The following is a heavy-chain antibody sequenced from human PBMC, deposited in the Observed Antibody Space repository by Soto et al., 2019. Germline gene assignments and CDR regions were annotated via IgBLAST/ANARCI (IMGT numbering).Heavy chain of an antibody. V-gene: IGHV1-69*01. CDR2: ITPMFGIA. CDR3: ASDRHHSGFED. Sequence: QVHLVQSGAEVKKPGSSVRVSCKASGGSFSNSAVTWVRQAPGQRLEWMGGITPMFGIANYEQKFQGRVTLTADESTGTAYMELSSLRSDDTATYYCASDRHHSGFEDWGQGTLVTVSS. J-gene: IGHJ4*02. CDR1: GGSFSNSA.